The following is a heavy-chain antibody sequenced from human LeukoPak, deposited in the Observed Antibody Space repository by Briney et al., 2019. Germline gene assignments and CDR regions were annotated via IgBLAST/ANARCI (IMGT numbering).Heavy chain of an antibody. J-gene: IGHJ4*02. CDR3: ARLRSQTYYFDY. V-gene: IGHV4-59*08. Sequence: SETLSLTCTVSGGSISSYYWSWIRQPPGKGLEWIGYIYYSGSTNYNPSLKSRVTISVDTSKNQFSLKLSSVTAADTAVYYCARLRSQTYYFDYWVQGTLVTVSS. CDR2: IYYSGST. CDR1: GGSISSYY. D-gene: IGHD3-16*02.